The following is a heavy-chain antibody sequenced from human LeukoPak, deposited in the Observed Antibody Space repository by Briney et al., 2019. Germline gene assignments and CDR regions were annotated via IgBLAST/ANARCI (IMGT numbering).Heavy chain of an antibody. J-gene: IGHJ5*02. Sequence: SETLSLTCAVYGGSFSGYSWSWIRQPPGKGLEWIGSISYSGSTYYNPSLKSRVIISVDTSKNQFSLKLSSVTAADAAVYYCARPRGANIRNWFDPWGQGTLVTVSS. CDR1: GGSFSGYS. D-gene: IGHD4/OR15-4a*01. CDR3: ARPRGANIRNWFDP. V-gene: IGHV4-34*01. CDR2: ISYSGST.